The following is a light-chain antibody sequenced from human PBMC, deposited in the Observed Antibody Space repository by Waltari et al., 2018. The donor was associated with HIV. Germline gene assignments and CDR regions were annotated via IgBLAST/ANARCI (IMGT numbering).Light chain of an antibody. CDR3: SSYTSSISLV. Sequence: QSALTQPASVSGSPGQSITISCTGTNNDVGTYNSVSWYQQHPGKAPKLMIYDVTVRPSGVSDLFSGSKSGNTASLTISGLQAEDEADYYCSSYTSSISLVFGGGTKVTVL. CDR1: NNDVGTYNS. V-gene: IGLV2-14*03. CDR2: DVT. J-gene: IGLJ3*02.